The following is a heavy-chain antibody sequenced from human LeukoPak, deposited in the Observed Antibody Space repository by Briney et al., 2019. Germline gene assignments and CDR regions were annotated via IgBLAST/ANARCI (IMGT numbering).Heavy chain of an antibody. CDR2: IITTSSHT. Sequence: GGSLRLSCAPSGFTFSDSYMSWIRQAPGKGVEWISYIITTSSHTNYADSVKGRFTISTDNAKRSLYLQMNSLRAEDTAVYYCARGSARWFDPWGQGTLVTVSS. CDR3: ARGSARWFDP. J-gene: IGHJ5*02. V-gene: IGHV3-11*05. CDR1: GFTFSDSY.